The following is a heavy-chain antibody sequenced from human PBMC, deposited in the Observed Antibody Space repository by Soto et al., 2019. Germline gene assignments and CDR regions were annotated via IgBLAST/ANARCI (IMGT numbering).Heavy chain of an antibody. D-gene: IGHD2-15*01. CDR1: GGTFSSYA. CDR3: ARVGGKLPFAFGY. Sequence: QVQLVQSGAEVKKPGSSVKVSCQASGGTFSSYAISWVRQAPGQGLEWMGGIIPSFGTATYAQKFQGRVTITADESRGTAYLALSRLSSEDTAVYYWARVGGKLPFAFGYCGEGNLVAVAS. CDR2: IIPSFGTA. J-gene: IGHJ4*02. V-gene: IGHV1-69*01.